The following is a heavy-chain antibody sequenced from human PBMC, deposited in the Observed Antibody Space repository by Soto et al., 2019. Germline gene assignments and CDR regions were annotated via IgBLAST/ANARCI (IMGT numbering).Heavy chain of an antibody. V-gene: IGHV1-69*06. Sequence: SVKVSCKASGGTFSSYAISWVRQAPGQGLEWMGGIIPIFGTTNYAQKFQGRVTITADKSTSTAYMELSSLRSEDTAVYYCARVHCGGDCYRFYYYYGMDVWGQGTTVTVSS. CDR2: IIPIFGTT. CDR1: GGTFSSYA. D-gene: IGHD2-21*02. CDR3: ARVHCGGDCYRFYYYYGMDV. J-gene: IGHJ6*02.